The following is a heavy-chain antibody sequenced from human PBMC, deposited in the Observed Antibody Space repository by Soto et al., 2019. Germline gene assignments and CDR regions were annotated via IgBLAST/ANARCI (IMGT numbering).Heavy chain of an antibody. CDR3: ARESHDILTGPPWVWYFDL. D-gene: IGHD3-9*01. J-gene: IGHJ2*01. CDR1: GGSFGGYY. CDR2: INDRGSV. V-gene: IGHV4-34*02. Sequence: QLQQWGAGPLRPLETLSLTCGVSGGSFGGYYWAWIRQSPEKGLEWIGEINDRGSVNYNPSLKSRVSISVDTSKSHYSLTRRSVTAADTAIYYCARESHDILTGPPWVWYFDLWGRGTLVTVSS.